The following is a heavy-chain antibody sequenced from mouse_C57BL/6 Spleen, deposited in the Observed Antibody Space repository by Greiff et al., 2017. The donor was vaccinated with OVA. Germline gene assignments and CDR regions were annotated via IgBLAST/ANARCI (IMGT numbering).Heavy chain of an antibody. CDR2: IYPGDGDT. Sequence: VQLQQSGPELVKPGASVKISCKASGYAFSSSWMNWVKQRPGKGLEWIGRIYPGDGDTNYNGKFKGKATLTADKSSSTAYMQLSSLTSEDSAVYFCARGLLQDYFDYWGQGTTLTVSS. CDR3: ARGLLQDYFDY. J-gene: IGHJ2*01. CDR1: GYAFSSSW. V-gene: IGHV1-82*01. D-gene: IGHD2-10*01.